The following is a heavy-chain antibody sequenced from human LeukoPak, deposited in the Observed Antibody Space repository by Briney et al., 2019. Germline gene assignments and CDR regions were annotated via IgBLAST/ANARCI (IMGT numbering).Heavy chain of an antibody. CDR3: ARGYCSSTSCYFGYWFDP. D-gene: IGHD2-2*01. V-gene: IGHV1-8*01. Sequence: ASVKVSCKASGYTFTSYDINWVRQATGQGLEWMGWMNPNSGNTGYAQKFQGRVTMTRNTSISTAYMELSRLRSEDTAVYYCARGYCSSTSCYFGYWFDPWGQGTLVTVSS. J-gene: IGHJ5*02. CDR1: GYTFTSYD. CDR2: MNPNSGNT.